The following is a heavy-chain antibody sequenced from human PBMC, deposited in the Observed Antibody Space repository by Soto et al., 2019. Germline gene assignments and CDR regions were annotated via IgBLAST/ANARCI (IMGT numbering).Heavy chain of an antibody. J-gene: IGHJ5*02. Sequence: SETLSLTCTVSGGSISSSSYYWGWIRQPPGKGLEWIGSIYYSGSTYYNPSLKSRVTISVDTSKNQFSLKLSSVTAADTAVYYFARAPRITIFGVVRNWFDPWGQGTLVTVSS. CDR2: IYYSGST. CDR1: GGSISSSSYY. CDR3: ARAPRITIFGVVRNWFDP. D-gene: IGHD3-3*01. V-gene: IGHV4-39*01.